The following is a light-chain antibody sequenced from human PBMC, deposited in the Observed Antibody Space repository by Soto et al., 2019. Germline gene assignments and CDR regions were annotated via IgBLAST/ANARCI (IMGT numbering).Light chain of an antibody. CDR3: QQYNNWPRT. CDR2: GAS. V-gene: IGKV3-15*01. Sequence: EIVMTQSPATLSVSPGERATLSCRASQSVSSNLAWYQQKPGQAPRLLIYGASTRATGIPARFSGSGSGTEFTLTISSLQSEDGAVYDGQQYNNWPRTFGQGTKVDIK. J-gene: IGKJ1*01. CDR1: QSVSSN.